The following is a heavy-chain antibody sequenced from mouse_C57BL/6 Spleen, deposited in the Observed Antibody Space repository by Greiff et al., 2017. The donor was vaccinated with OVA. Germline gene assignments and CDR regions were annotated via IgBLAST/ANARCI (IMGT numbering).Heavy chain of an antibody. V-gene: IGHV5-16*01. CDR2: INYDGSST. Sequence: EVKLVESEGGLVQPGSSMKLSCTASGFTFSDYYMAWVRQVPEKGLEWVANINYDGSSTYYLDSLKSRFIISRDNAKNILYLQMSSLKSEDTATYICARDGGSSYWYFDVWGTGTTVTASS. J-gene: IGHJ1*03. CDR3: ARDGGSSYWYFDV. D-gene: IGHD1-1*01. CDR1: GFTFSDYY.